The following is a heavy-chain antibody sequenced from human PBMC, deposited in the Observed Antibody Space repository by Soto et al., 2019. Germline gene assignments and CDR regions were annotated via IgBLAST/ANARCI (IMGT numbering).Heavy chain of an antibody. Sequence: QVQLQESGPGLVKPSETLSLTCTVSGGSISSYYWSWIRQAPGKGLEWIGYIYNRGSTNYNPSLKSRVPISVDTSKNPFSLNLRSVTAADTAVYYCARDRPSYGTTPYYYGMEVWGQGTTVTVSS. CDR1: GGSISSYY. CDR2: IYNRGST. CDR3: ARDRPSYGTTPYYYGMEV. V-gene: IGHV4-59*01. J-gene: IGHJ6*02. D-gene: IGHD4-17*01.